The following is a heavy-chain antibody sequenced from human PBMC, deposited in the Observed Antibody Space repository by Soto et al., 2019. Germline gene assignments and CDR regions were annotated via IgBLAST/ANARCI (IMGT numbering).Heavy chain of an antibody. CDR2: IYPADSYT. CDR3: ARHPDPYSGMDV. J-gene: IGHJ6*02. CDR1: GYSFTKYW. Sequence: GESRKIACKCSGYSFTKYWIGWVRQMSGKVLDLMGIIYPADSYTRXXPSFLAHXXIAAYEPLITXYRQCXILKASDTAMYYCARHPDPYSGMDVWRQGTTVTVSS. V-gene: IGHV5-51*01.